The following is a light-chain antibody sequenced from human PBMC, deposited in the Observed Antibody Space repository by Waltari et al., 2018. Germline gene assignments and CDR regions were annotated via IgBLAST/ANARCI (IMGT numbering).Light chain of an antibody. J-gene: IGLJ3*02. CDR3: AAWDDSLNGLV. CDR1: SSNIGSNP. V-gene: IGLV1-44*01. Sequence: QSVLTQPPSAPGTPGQRVTISCSGRSSNIGSNPVNWYQQLPGTAPTLLIYSNNQRPAGVPDRFSGSKSGTSASLAISGLQSEDEADYYCAAWDDSLNGLVFGGGTKLTVL. CDR2: SNN.